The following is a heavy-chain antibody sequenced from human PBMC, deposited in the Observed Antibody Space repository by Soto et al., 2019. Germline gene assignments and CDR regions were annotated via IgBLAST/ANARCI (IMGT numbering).Heavy chain of an antibody. J-gene: IGHJ6*02. Sequence: PSETLSLTCRFSGGSIISSRYYLGWNRQPPGKGMEWIGSIYHSGSTYYNPSLKSRVTISVDTSKNQFSLKLSSVTAADTAVYYCARGGVAAAGLPAAHYGMDVWGQGITVTVSS. CDR3: ARGGVAAAGLPAAHYGMDV. CDR2: IYHSGST. D-gene: IGHD6-13*01. V-gene: IGHV4-39*07. CDR1: GGSIISSRYY.